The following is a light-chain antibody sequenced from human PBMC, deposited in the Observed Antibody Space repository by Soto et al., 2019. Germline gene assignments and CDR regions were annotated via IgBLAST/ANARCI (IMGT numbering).Light chain of an antibody. CDR2: DAS. Sequence: DIHMPHAPSSLSSSLVDRVTITCRASQSISSSFLNWYQQKPGKAPKLLIYDASTLESGVPSRFSGSRSGTEFTLTISSLQPDDFATYYCQQLFDSPITFGQGTRLEIK. CDR3: QQLFDSPIT. J-gene: IGKJ5*01. V-gene: IGKV1-39*01. CDR1: QSISSSF.